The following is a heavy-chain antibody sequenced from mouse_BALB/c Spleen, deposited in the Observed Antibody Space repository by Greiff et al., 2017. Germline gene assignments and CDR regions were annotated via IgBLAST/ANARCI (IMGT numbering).Heavy chain of an antibody. Sequence: VQLKESGPGLVKPSQSLSLTCTVTGYSITSDYAWNWIRQFPGNKLEWVGYISYSGSTSYNPSLKSRISITRDTSKNQFFLQLNSVTTEDTATYYCARYDYDRVFAYWGQGTLVTVSA. CDR3: ARYDYDRVFAY. CDR1: GYSITSDYA. J-gene: IGHJ3*01. D-gene: IGHD2-4*01. CDR2: ISYSGST. V-gene: IGHV3-2*02.